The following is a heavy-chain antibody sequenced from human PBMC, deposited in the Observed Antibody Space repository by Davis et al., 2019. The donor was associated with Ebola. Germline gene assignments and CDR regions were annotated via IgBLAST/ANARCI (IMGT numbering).Heavy chain of an antibody. CDR1: GFTFSSYA. J-gene: IGHJ6*02. CDR2: ISNSGGST. V-gene: IGHV3-23*01. D-gene: IGHD6-13*01. CDR3: GGGAAAGTASIYFYYGMDV. Sequence: GESLKISCAASGFTFSSYAMSWVRQAPGKGLEWVSGISNSGGSTYYADSVKGRFTISRDNSKNTLYLQMNSLRAEDTAVYYCGGGAAAGTASIYFYYGMDVWGQGTTVTVSS.